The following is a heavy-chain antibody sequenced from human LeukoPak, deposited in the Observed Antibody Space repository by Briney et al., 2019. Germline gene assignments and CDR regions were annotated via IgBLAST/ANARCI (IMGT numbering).Heavy chain of an antibody. V-gene: IGHV1-69*05. CDR3: ARNRIVSDYYYYYIDV. CDR2: IIPIFGTA. D-gene: IGHD2-15*01. J-gene: IGHJ6*03. CDR1: GGTFNSYA. Sequence: WASVKVSCKDSGGTFNSYAISWVRQAPGQGVEWMGGIIPIFGTAKYAQKFQGRVTITTDEAKRTAYMEQRMQRYGDTAVYYCARNRIVSDYYYYYIDVRGKGTTVTVSS.